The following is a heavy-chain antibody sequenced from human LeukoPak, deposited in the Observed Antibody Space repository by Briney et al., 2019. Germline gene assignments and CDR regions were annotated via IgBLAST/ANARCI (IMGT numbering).Heavy chain of an antibody. D-gene: IGHD3-3*01. CDR1: GGSFSGYY. V-gene: IGHV4-34*01. J-gene: IGHJ6*02. CDR3: ARGRERITIFGVVRLGPAYGMDV. CDR2: INHSGST. Sequence: ASETLSLTCAVYGGSFSGYYWSWIRQPPGKGLEWIGEINHSGSTNYNPSLKSRVTISVDTSKNQFSLKLSSVTAADTAVYYCARGRERITIFGVVRLGPAYGMDVWGQGTTVTVSS.